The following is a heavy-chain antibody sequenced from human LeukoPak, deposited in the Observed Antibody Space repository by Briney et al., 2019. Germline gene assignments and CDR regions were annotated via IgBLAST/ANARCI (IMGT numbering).Heavy chain of an antibody. CDR2: IRHDGSNR. J-gene: IGHJ3*02. CDR3: AKPSYYDSSAYAFDI. V-gene: IGHV3-30*02. D-gene: IGHD3-22*01. Sequence: PGGSLRLSCAASGISFSSYGIHWVRQAPGKGLEWVASIRHDGSNRYADSVKGRFTISRDNSKNTLYLQMNSLRAEDTAVYYCAKPSYYDSSAYAFDIWGQGTMVTVSS. CDR1: GISFSSYG.